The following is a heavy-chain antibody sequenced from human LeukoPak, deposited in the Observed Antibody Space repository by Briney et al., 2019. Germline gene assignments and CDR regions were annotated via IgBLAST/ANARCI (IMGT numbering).Heavy chain of an antibody. CDR1: GNTFTDYN. Sequence: ASVKVSCKASGNTFTDYNLHWVRQAPGEGVEWMGWINPKSGGTKFAQKHQGGVTMTADTSIDTAYLELSNLKSDDTAIYYCARSSSGWPLYFDCWGQGTLVTVSS. CDR3: ARSSSGWPLYFDC. CDR2: INPKSGGT. V-gene: IGHV1-2*02. J-gene: IGHJ4*02. D-gene: IGHD6-19*01.